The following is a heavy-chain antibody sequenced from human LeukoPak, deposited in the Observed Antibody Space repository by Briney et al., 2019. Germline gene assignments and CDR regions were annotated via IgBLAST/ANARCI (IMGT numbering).Heavy chain of an antibody. CDR3: AKDRFGSFYYFDY. J-gene: IGHJ4*02. CDR2: IRNDGSNT. Sequence: GGSLRLSCAASGFSFSSYGMHWLRQAPGKGLEWVAFIRNDGSNTYYADSVKGRFTISRDNSKNTLYLQMSSLRAEDTAVYYCAKDRFGSFYYFDYWGQGTLVTVSS. V-gene: IGHV3-30*02. D-gene: IGHD3-3*01. CDR1: GFSFSSYG.